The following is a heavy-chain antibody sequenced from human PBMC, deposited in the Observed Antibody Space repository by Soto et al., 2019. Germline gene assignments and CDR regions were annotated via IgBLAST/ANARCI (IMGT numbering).Heavy chain of an antibody. D-gene: IGHD5-18*01. Sequence: EVQLVESGGGLVQPGGSLRLSCAASGFTVSSNYMSWVRQAPGKGLEWVSVLYSGGSTDYADSVKGRFTISRDNSKNTLYLQMNSLRAEDTAVYYCARDRPHIAIVTSYFDYWGQGTLVTVSS. CDR1: GFTVSSNY. CDR2: LYSGGST. V-gene: IGHV3-66*01. J-gene: IGHJ4*02. CDR3: ARDRPHIAIVTSYFDY.